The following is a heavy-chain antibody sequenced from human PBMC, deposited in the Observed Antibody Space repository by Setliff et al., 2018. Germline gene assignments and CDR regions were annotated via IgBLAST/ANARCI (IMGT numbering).Heavy chain of an antibody. CDR2: IRFDGSHE. D-gene: IGHD3-22*01. V-gene: IGHV3-30*02. J-gene: IGHJ3*02. CDR3: AKSVTMIVPGAFDI. Sequence: SLRLSCAASGFTFNSYGMYWVRQAPGKGLEWVAYIRFDGSHEYCGDPVKGRFTISRDISTNTLYLQMNSLRAEDAAVYYCAKSVTMIVPGAFDIRGRGTKVTVS. CDR1: GFTFNSYG.